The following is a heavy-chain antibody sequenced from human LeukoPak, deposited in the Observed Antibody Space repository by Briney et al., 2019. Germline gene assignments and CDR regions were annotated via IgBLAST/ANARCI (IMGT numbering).Heavy chain of an antibody. CDR2: IKQDGSEK. D-gene: IGHD6-13*01. CDR1: GFTFSTYW. J-gene: IGHJ4*02. CDR3: ARDANPYSSSWYGGYDY. V-gene: IGHV3-7*01. Sequence: GGSLRLSCAASGFTFSTYWMSWVRQAPGKGLEWVANIKQDGSEKYYVDSVKGRFTISRDTANNSLYLQMNSLRVEDTAVYYCARDANPYSSSWYGGYDYWGQGTLVTVSS.